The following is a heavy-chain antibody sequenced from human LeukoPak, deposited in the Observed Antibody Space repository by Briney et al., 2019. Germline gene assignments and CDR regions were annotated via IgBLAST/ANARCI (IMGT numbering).Heavy chain of an antibody. V-gene: IGHV3-23*01. CDR1: GFTFSSYA. CDR2: ISGSGGST. D-gene: IGHD3-22*01. CDR3: AKTYYYDSSGYYGEDPAPGIDY. J-gene: IGHJ4*02. Sequence: GGSLRLSCAASGFTFSSYAMSWVRQAPGKGLEWVSAISGSGGSTYYADSVKGRFTISRDNSKNTLYLQMNSLRAEDTAVYYCAKTYYYDSSGYYGEDPAPGIDYWGQGTLVTVSS.